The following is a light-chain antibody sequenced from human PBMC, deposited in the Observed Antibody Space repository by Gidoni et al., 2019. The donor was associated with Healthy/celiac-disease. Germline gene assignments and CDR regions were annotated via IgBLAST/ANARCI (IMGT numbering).Light chain of an antibody. CDR1: QGISSA. CDR3: QQFSSYPLT. V-gene: IGKV1-13*02. J-gene: IGKJ4*01. Sequence: AIQLTQSPSPLSASVGDRVTITCRASQGISSALAWYQHKPGKAPKLLIYDASTLESGVPSRFSGSGSGADFTLTISSLQPEDFATFYCQQFSSYPLTFGGXTKVEIK. CDR2: DAS.